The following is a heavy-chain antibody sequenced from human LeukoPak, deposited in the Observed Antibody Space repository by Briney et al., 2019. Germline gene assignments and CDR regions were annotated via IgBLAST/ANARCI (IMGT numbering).Heavy chain of an antibody. J-gene: IGHJ4*02. CDR1: GYSFTSYW. CDR3: ARIVHGDYLPDY. V-gene: IGHV5-51*01. CDR2: IYPGDSYT. Sequence: GESLKIPCKGSGYSFTSYWIGWVRHMPGKGLELMGIIYPGDSYTRYSPSFQCPVTTSADKYISTAYLQWSSLKASDTAMYYCARIVHGDYLPDYWGQGTLVTVSS. D-gene: IGHD4-17*01.